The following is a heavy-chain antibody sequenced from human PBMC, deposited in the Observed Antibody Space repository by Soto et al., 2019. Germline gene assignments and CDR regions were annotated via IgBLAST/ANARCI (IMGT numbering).Heavy chain of an antibody. CDR2: IIPALDVE. D-gene: IGHD6-19*01. CDR3: AAVAGISAFVGYFEY. Sequence: QGLLVQSGAEVKKPGSSVKVSCKAPGGTLSTYTLTWLRQAPGQGPEWMGRIIPALDVEDYAQQFQGRVTITADTSTSTAYMELHSLRSDDTAVYYCAAVAGISAFVGYFEYWGQGTLVTVAS. CDR1: GGTLSTYT. J-gene: IGHJ4*02. V-gene: IGHV1-69*02.